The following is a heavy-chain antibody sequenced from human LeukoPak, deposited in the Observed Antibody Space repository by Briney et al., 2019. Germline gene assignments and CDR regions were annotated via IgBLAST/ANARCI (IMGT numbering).Heavy chain of an antibody. CDR1: GFTFSTYG. CDR3: AKDGGEYYDILTGYYPRLYYMDV. V-gene: IGHV3-23*01. Sequence: PGGSLRLSCVASGFTFSTYGMSWVRQAPGKGLEWVSAIRGNGGSTYYADSVKGRFTISRDNSKNTLYLQMNSLRAEDTAVYYCAKDGGEYYDILTGYYPRLYYMDVWGKGTTVTISS. D-gene: IGHD3-9*01. CDR2: IRGNGGST. J-gene: IGHJ6*03.